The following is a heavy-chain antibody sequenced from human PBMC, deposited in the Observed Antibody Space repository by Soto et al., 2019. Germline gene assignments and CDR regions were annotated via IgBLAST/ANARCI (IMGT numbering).Heavy chain of an antibody. CDR2: IIPIFGTA. D-gene: IGHD1-26*01. V-gene: IGHV1-69*01. Sequence: QVQLVQSGAEVKKPGSSVKVSCRAAGGTFSRYAISWVRQAPGQGLEWMGGIIPIFGTANYAQKFQGRVTISADEATSTAYMELSSLRFEDTAVYYCARAIVGPTTTGWLDPWGQGTLVTVSS. J-gene: IGHJ5*02. CDR3: ARAIVGPTTTGWLDP. CDR1: GGTFSRYA.